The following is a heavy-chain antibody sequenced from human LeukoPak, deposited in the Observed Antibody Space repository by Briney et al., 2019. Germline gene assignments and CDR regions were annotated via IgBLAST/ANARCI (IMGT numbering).Heavy chain of an antibody. V-gene: IGHV3-21*01. CDR1: GFTFSSYS. J-gene: IGHJ4*02. D-gene: IGHD3-22*01. Sequence: GGSLRLSCAASGFTFSSYSMDWVRQAPGKGLEWVSSISSSSSYIYYANSVKGRFTISRDNAKNSLYLQMNSLRAEDTAVYYCYYYDSSGYYSRINYFDYWGQGTLVTVSS. CDR3: YYYDSSGYYSRINYFDY. CDR2: ISSSSSYI.